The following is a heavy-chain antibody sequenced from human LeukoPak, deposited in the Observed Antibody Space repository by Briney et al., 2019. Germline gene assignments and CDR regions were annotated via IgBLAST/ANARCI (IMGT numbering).Heavy chain of an antibody. CDR3: ARESVYGDEFPYYYYYMDV. V-gene: IGHV4-4*07. Sequence: SETLSLTCAVYGGSLSGYYWNWIRQPAGKGLEWIGRIYTSGSTNYNPSLKSRVTISVDTSKNQFSLKLSSVTAADTAVYYCARESVYGDEFPYYYYYMDVWGKGTTVTISS. J-gene: IGHJ6*03. CDR2: IYTSGST. CDR1: GGSLSGYY. D-gene: IGHD4-17*01.